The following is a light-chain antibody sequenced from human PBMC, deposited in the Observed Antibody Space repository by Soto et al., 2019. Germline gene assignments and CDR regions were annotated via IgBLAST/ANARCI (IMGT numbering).Light chain of an antibody. CDR2: GAT. CDR1: QGISNY. CDR3: QQLKSYVT. V-gene: IGKV1-9*01. Sequence: IEFTQSPSSLSASVGDRVTITCRASQGISNYLAWYQQKPGKTPRLLIYGATTLQSGVPSRFSGSGSGTDFALTISSLQPEDFATYYCQQLKSYVTFGQGTRLEI. J-gene: IGKJ5*01.